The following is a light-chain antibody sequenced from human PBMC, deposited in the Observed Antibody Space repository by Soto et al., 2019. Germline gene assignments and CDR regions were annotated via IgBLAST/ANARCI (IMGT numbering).Light chain of an antibody. Sequence: EIRMTQFPATLYASPGGGPTLACRAAQDVSTNFAWYQLRRGQTPRLLIYDISTRDTGVPARFRGCGSGTEFTLTISSLQSEDFALYYCQQYNNSPFSFGQGTRLEI. CDR3: QQYNNSPFS. CDR1: QDVSTN. V-gene: IGKV3-15*01. J-gene: IGKJ5*01. CDR2: DIS.